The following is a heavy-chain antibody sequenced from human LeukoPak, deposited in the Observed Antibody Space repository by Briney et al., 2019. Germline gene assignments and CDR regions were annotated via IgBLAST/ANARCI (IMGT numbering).Heavy chain of an antibody. CDR1: GGSISSGSYY. Sequence: SETLSLTCTVSGGSISSGSYYWSWIRQPAGKGLEWIGRIYTSGRTNYNPSLKSRVTISVDTSKKFSLKLSSVTAADTAVYYCARGDPGRPDAFDIWGQGTIVTVSS. V-gene: IGHV4-61*02. CDR3: ARGDPGRPDAFDI. J-gene: IGHJ3*02. CDR2: IYTSGRT.